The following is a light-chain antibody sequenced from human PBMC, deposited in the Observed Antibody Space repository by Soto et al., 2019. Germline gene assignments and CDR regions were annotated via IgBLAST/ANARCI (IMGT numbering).Light chain of an antibody. V-gene: IGKV1-39*01. CDR3: QQSYSTPLT. CDR1: QSISSY. CDR2: AAS. J-gene: IGKJ4*01. Sequence: DIQMTQSPSSLSASVGDRVTITCRASQSISSYLNWYQQKPGKAPKLLIYAASSLQSGVPSRFSGSGSGTDFTLTISSLQPEDFASYYCQQSYSTPLTFGGGTEVAI.